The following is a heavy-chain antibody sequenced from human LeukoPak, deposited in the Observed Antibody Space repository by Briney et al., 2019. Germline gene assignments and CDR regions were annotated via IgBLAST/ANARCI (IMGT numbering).Heavy chain of an antibody. Sequence: GGSLRLSCAASGFTFSSYWMHWVRQAPGKGLVWISGINTDGSTTRYADPVKGRFTISRDNANNTLYLQMNSLRAEDTAVYYCARDFSTMIAPGAYWGQGTLVTVSS. D-gene: IGHD3-22*01. CDR2: INTDGSTT. CDR1: GFTFSSYW. V-gene: IGHV3-74*01. J-gene: IGHJ4*02. CDR3: ARDFSTMIAPGAY.